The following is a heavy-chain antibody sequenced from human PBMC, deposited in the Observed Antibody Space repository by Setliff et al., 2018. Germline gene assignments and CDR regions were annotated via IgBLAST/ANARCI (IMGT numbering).Heavy chain of an antibody. CDR2: ISGRSDYI. CDR3: VSGLHYLPVGDY. CDR1: GFSFSTST. J-gene: IGHJ4*02. Sequence: GGSLRLSCEASGFSFSTSTMNWVRQFPGGGLEWVSSISGRSDYINYADSVKGRFAISRDNANRSVFLHMSGLRAADTAIYYCVSGLHYLPVGDYWGQGMLVTVSS. V-gene: IGHV3-21*01. D-gene: IGHD1-26*01.